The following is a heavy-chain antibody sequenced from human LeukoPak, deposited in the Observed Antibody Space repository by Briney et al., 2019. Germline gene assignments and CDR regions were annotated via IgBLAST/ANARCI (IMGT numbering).Heavy chain of an antibody. J-gene: IGHJ6*03. D-gene: IGHD6-13*01. Sequence: PGGSLRLSCAASGFTFSSHGINWVRQAPGKGLEWVSGISPSGDITYYTDSVQGRFIISRDNSKNMMYVQMNSLRAEDTAVYYCARGAVAGRFSLRPTGAYYMDVWGKGTTVTVSS. CDR1: GFTFSSHG. V-gene: IGHV3-23*01. CDR3: ARGAVAGRFSLRPTGAYYMDV. CDR2: ISPSGDIT.